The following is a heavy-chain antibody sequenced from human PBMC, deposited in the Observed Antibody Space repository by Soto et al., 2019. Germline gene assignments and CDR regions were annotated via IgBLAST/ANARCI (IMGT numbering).Heavy chain of an antibody. CDR3: ARGGSSDWQVAFDF. D-gene: IGHD6-19*01. CDR1: GGSFIGYF. V-gene: IGHV4-34*01. Sequence: PSETLSLTCTVYGGSFIGYFWNWIRQSPGKGLEWIGKVNHNGRNNYNPSLKSRVTISMDMSKNQFSLKLTSVTAADTAVYYCARGGSSDWQVAFDFWGQGTMVTVSS. J-gene: IGHJ3*01. CDR2: VNHNGRN.